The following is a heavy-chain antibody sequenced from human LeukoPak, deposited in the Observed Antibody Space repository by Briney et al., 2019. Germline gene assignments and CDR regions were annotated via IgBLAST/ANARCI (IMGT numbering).Heavy chain of an antibody. J-gene: IGHJ4*02. CDR1: GFTFSSYS. CDR2: ISSSSSYI. V-gene: IGHV3-21*01. Sequence: PGGSLRLSCAASGFTFSSYSMNWVRQAPGKGLEWVSSISSSSSYIYYADSVKGRFTISRDSAKNSLYLQMNSLRAEDTAVYYCARTSPTDSSGYPFDYWGQGTLVTVSS. CDR3: ARTSPTDSSGYPFDY. D-gene: IGHD3-22*01.